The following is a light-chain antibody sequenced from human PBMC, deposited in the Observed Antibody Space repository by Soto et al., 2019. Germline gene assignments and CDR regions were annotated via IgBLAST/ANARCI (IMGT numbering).Light chain of an antibody. CDR3: QHRSNWLA. V-gene: IGKV3-11*01. CDR1: QSVSSY. Sequence: EIVLTQSPATLSLSPGERATLSCRASQSVSSYLAWYQQKPGQAPRLLIYDASNRATGIPARFSGSGSGTDFTLTITSLEPEDGAVYYCQHRSNWLAFGGGTKVESK. J-gene: IGKJ4*01. CDR2: DAS.